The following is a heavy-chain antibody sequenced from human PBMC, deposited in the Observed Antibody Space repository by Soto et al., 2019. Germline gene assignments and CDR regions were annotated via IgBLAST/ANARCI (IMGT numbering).Heavy chain of an antibody. J-gene: IGHJ6*02. V-gene: IGHV3-33*01. Sequence: QVQLVESGGGVVQPGRSLRLSCAASGYTLSSYGMHWVRQAPGKGLEWVAVIWYDGSNKYYADSVKGRFTISRDNSKNTLYLQMNSLRAEDTAVYYCARGEQQLVVTGMDVWGQGTTVTVSS. CDR2: IWYDGSNK. CDR1: GYTLSSYG. D-gene: IGHD6-13*01. CDR3: ARGEQQLVVTGMDV.